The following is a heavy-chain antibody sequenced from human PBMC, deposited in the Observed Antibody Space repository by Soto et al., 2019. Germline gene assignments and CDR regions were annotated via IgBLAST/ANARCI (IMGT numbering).Heavy chain of an antibody. CDR3: AKGSIEYIASVDN. J-gene: IGHJ4*02. D-gene: IGHD2-15*01. CDR2: ISARGGSS. V-gene: IGHV3-23*01. CDR1: GFSFSSYA. Sequence: DVQLLESGGGLVQPGGSLRLSCAASGFSFSSYAMVWVRQAPGKGLEWVAVISARGGSSYFADSVKGRFTLSRDNSKNVFSLEMNSLRAEDTAIYFCAKGSIEYIASVDNWGQGTLLVVSS.